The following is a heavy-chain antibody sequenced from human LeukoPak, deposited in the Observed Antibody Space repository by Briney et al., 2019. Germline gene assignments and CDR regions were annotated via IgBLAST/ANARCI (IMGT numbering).Heavy chain of an antibody. V-gene: IGHV3-48*01. D-gene: IGHD2-15*01. Sequence: PGGSLRLSCAASGFTFSSYSMNWVRQAPGKGLEWVSYISSSSSTIYYADSVKGRFTISRDNAKNSLYLQMNSLRAEDTAVYYCAKDGYCSGGSCYPTYAYYYYYMDVWGKGTTVTISS. CDR1: GFTFSSYS. CDR2: ISSSSSTI. J-gene: IGHJ6*03. CDR3: AKDGYCSGGSCYPTYAYYYYYMDV.